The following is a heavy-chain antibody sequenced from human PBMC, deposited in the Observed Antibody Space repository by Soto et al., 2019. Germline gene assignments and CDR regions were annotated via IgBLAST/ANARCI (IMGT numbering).Heavy chain of an antibody. CDR2: IWYDGSNK. J-gene: IGHJ6*02. D-gene: IGHD5-18*01. CDR3: ARSFVDTAMVFPYYYYGMDV. CDR1: GFTFSSYG. V-gene: IGHV3-33*01. Sequence: PGGSLRLSCAASGFTFSSYGMHWVRQAPGKGLEWVAVIWYDGSNKYYADSVKGRFTISRGNSKNTLYLQMNSLRAEDTAVYYCARSFVDTAMVFPYYYYGMDVWGQGTTVTVSS.